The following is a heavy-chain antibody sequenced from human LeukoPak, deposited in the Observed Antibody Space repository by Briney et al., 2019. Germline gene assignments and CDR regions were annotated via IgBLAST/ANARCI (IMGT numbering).Heavy chain of an antibody. V-gene: IGHV3-21*01. CDR1: GFTFSSYS. D-gene: IGHD2-15*01. Sequence: TGGSLRLSCAASGFTFSSYSMNWVRQAPGKGLEWVSSISSSSSYTYCADSVKGRFTISRDNAKNSLYLQMNSLRAEDTAVYYCTRDFGGYCSGGSCYSGWSDYWGQGTLVTVSS. J-gene: IGHJ4*02. CDR2: ISSSSSYT. CDR3: TRDFGGYCSGGSCYSGWSDY.